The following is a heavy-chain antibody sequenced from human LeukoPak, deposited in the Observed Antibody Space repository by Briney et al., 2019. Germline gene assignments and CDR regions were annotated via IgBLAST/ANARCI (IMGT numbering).Heavy chain of an antibody. CDR1: GGSVSSGSYY. J-gene: IGHJ6*02. D-gene: IGHD5-12*01. Sequence: SETLSLTCTASGGSVSSGSYYWSWIRQPPGKGLEWIGYIYYSGSTNYNPSLKSRVTISVDTSKNQFSLKLSSVTAADTAVYYCARATTDPFSSYYGMDVWGQGTTVTVSS. V-gene: IGHV4-61*01. CDR2: IYYSGST. CDR3: ARATTDPFSSYYGMDV.